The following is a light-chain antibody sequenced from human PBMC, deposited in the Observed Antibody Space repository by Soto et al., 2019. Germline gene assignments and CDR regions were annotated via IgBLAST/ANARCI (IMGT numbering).Light chain of an antibody. CDR2: DSF. CDR1: QSVSSNY. CDR3: QQNSTPLLT. Sequence: EIVLTQSPGTLSLSPGDGASLFCGASQSVSSNYLAWYQQKPGQAPRLLIYDSFKKATGIPDRFSGSGSGTDFTLTISRLEPEDFAVYYCQQNSTPLLTFGQGTRLEIK. V-gene: IGKV3-20*01. J-gene: IGKJ5*01.